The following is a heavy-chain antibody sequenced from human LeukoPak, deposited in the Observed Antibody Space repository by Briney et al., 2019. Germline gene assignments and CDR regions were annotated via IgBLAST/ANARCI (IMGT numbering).Heavy chain of an antibody. CDR1: GFTFSSYA. J-gene: IGHJ4*02. CDR3: AKDDYGGNFEL. V-gene: IGHV3-23*01. D-gene: IGHD4-23*01. Sequence: GGSLRLSCAASGFTFSSYAMSWVRQAPGKGLEWVSAISGSGGGTYYADSVKGRFTISRDNSKNTLYLRMNSLRAEDTAVYYCAKDDYGGNFELWGQGTLVTVSS. CDR2: ISGSGGGT.